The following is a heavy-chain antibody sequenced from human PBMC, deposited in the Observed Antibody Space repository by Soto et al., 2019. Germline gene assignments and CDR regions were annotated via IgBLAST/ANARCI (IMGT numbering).Heavy chain of an antibody. J-gene: IGHJ4*02. CDR1: GGSISNYY. Sequence: SETLSLTCIVSGGSISNYYWSWIRQPPGKGLEWIGYIYYSGSTNYNPSLKSRVTISVDTSKNQFSLRLSSVTAADTAVYYCATRGIVGPIYWGQGSLVTVSS. D-gene: IGHD1-26*01. CDR3: ATRGIVGPIY. V-gene: IGHV4-59*12. CDR2: IYYSGST.